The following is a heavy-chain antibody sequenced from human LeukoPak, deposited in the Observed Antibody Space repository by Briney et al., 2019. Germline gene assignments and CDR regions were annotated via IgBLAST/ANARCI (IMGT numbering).Heavy chain of an antibody. D-gene: IGHD3-3*01. V-gene: IGHV3-30*02. CDR3: ARDSRYYDFWSGYLL. CDR1: GFTFSSYG. CDR2: IRYDGSNK. J-gene: IGHJ4*02. Sequence: GGSLRLSCAASGFTFSSYGVHWGRQVPGKGLEWVAFIRYDGSNKYYADSVKGRFTISRDNAKNSLYLQMNSLRAEDTAVYYCARDSRYYDFWSGYLLWGQGTLVTVSS.